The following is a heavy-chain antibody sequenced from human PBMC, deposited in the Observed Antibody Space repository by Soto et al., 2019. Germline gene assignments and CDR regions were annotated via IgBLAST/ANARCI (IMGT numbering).Heavy chain of an antibody. D-gene: IGHD2-15*01. Sequence: SETLSLTCSVSFGSIASNSYHWGWIRQPPGKGLEWIGSISYTGTTYYSPSLKSRVTISADTSKKQFSLRLDSATAADTAVYYCARLVVVPPVATVWGQGSLVTVSS. CDR2: ISYTGTT. CDR3: ARLVVVPPVATV. J-gene: IGHJ4*02. CDR1: FGSIASNSYH. V-gene: IGHV4-39*01.